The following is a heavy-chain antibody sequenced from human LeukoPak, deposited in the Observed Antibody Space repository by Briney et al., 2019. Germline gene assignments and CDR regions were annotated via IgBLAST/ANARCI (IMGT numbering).Heavy chain of an antibody. Sequence: GGSLRLSCAASGFAFSSYSMKWVRQAPGQGLEWVSSISSSSSYIYYADSVKGRFTISRDNAKNSLYLQMNSLRAEDTAVYYCARSKVIAVAGTDFDYWGQGTLVTVSS. J-gene: IGHJ4*02. CDR3: ARSKVIAVAGTDFDY. D-gene: IGHD6-19*01. V-gene: IGHV3-21*01. CDR2: ISSSSSYI. CDR1: GFAFSSYS.